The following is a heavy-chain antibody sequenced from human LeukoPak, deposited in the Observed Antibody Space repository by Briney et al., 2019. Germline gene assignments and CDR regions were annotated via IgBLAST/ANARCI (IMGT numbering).Heavy chain of an antibody. CDR2: IYYSGST. V-gene: IGHV4-39*01. CDR3: ARPRLRFLDPNWFDP. J-gene: IGHJ5*02. Sequence: SETLSLTCTVSGGSISSSSYYWGWIRQPPGKGLEWIGSIYYSGSTYYNPSLKSRVTISVDTSKNQFSLKLSSVTAADTAVYYCARPRLRFLDPNWFDPWGQGTLVTVSS. CDR1: GGSISSSSYY. D-gene: IGHD3-3*01.